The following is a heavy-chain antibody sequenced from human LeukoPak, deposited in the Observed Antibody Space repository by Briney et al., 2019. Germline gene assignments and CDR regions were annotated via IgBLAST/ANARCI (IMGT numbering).Heavy chain of an antibody. Sequence: QPGGSLRLSCAASGFTFSSYAMSWVRQAPGKGLEWVSAISGSGGNTYSADSVKGRCTISRDNSKNTLYLQMSSLRAEDTAVYYCAKGMTATSGYLELDYWGQGTLVTVSS. D-gene: IGHD3-22*01. CDR1: GFTFSSYA. CDR3: AKGMTATSGYLELDY. J-gene: IGHJ4*02. CDR2: ISGSGGNT. V-gene: IGHV3-23*01.